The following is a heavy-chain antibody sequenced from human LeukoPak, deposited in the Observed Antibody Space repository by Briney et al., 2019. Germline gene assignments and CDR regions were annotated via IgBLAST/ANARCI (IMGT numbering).Heavy chain of an antibody. CDR2: ISPGSTRT. V-gene: IGHV3-23*01. J-gene: IGHJ4*02. CDR1: GFSFNNFA. CDR3: AKYALREIFFGDF. D-gene: IGHD3-3*01. Sequence: GGSLRLSCAASGFSFNNFAMSWVRQAPGKGLEWVSAISPGSTRTYYAASVKGRFTISRDDSMNTLYLHMDSLRAEDTAVYYCAKYALREIFFGDFWGQGTLVAVSS.